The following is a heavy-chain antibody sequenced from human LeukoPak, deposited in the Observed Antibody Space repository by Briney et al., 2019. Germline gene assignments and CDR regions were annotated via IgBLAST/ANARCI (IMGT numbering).Heavy chain of an antibody. CDR2: IYYSGST. CDR3: AIGIYDSSGLNWFDP. Sequence: SETLSLTCTVSGGSISSYYWSWIRQPPGKGLEWIGYIYYSGSTNYNPSLKRRVTISVDTSKNQFSLKLSSVTAADAAVYYCAIGIYDSSGLNWFDPWGQGTLVTVSS. D-gene: IGHD3-22*01. V-gene: IGHV4-59*01. J-gene: IGHJ5*02. CDR1: GGSISSYY.